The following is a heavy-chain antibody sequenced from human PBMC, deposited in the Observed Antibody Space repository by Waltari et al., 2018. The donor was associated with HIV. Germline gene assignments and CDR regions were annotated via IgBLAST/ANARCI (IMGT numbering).Heavy chain of an antibody. V-gene: IGHV3-7*01. CDR3: AGDGRPQPLEASNGVDV. CDR2: MKRERSGE. J-gene: IGHJ6*02. D-gene: IGHD6-13*01. CDR1: GFTFSSYC. Sequence: EVQLVESGGGLVQPGGSLRLSCAASGFTFSSYCMSWVRQATGKGVEWLDNMKRERSGEDEVDSGEGLFTIYIDTGNNSMSLQRSSLRAVDTAVYYCAGDGRPQPLEASNGVDVWGQGTTVTVSS.